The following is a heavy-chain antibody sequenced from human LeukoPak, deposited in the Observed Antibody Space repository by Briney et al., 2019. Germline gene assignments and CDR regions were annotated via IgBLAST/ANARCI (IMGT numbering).Heavy chain of an antibody. CDR1: GFTFSSYA. CDR3: ARSYYSSSWYRGFDY. CDR2: IPYDGSNK. D-gene: IGHD6-13*01. Sequence: GGSLRLSCAASGFTFSSYAMHWVRQAPGKGLEWVAVIPYDGSNKYYADSVKGRFTISRDNSKNTLYLQMNGLRAEDTAVYYCARSYYSSSWYRGFDYWGQGTLVTVSS. V-gene: IGHV3-30*01. J-gene: IGHJ4*02.